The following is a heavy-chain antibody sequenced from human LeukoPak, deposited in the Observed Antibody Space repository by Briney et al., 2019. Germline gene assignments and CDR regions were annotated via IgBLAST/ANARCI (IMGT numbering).Heavy chain of an antibody. J-gene: IGHJ4*02. D-gene: IGHD3-9*01. CDR3: AKDISAGLTGTPFDC. CDR2: IRSKANSYAT. CDR1: GFTFSSSA. Sequence: PGGSLRLSCAASGFTFSSSAMHWVRQASGKGLEWVGRIRSKANSYATAYAASVKGRFTISRDDSKNTAYLQMNSLKTEDTAVYYCAKDISAGLTGTPFDCWGQGTLVTVSS. V-gene: IGHV3-73*01.